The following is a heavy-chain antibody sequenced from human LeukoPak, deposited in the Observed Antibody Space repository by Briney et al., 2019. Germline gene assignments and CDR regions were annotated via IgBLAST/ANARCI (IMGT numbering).Heavy chain of an antibody. CDR2: IYYSGST. Sequence: SETLSLTCTVSGGSISSYYWSWIRQTPGKGLEWIGYIYYSGSTNYNPSLKSRVTISVDTSKNQFSLKLSSVTAADTAVYYCARHKGDSGSYYVFFDYWGQGTLVTVSS. CDR1: GGSISSYY. J-gene: IGHJ4*02. CDR3: ARHKGDSGSYYVFFDY. D-gene: IGHD1-26*01. V-gene: IGHV4-59*08.